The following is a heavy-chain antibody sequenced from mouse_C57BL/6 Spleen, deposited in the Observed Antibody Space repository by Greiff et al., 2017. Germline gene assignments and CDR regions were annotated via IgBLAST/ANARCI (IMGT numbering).Heavy chain of an antibody. CDR1: GYTFTSYW. J-gene: IGHJ1*03. D-gene: IGHD1-1*01. Sequence: QVQLQQPGAELVKPGASVKLSCKASGYTFTSYWMQWVKQRPGQGLEWIGEIDPSASYTNYNQKFKGKATLTVDTSSSPASMQLSSLTSEDSAVYYCARHYSLRYFDVWGTGTTVTVSS. CDR2: IDPSASYT. CDR3: ARHYSLRYFDV. V-gene: IGHV1-50*01.